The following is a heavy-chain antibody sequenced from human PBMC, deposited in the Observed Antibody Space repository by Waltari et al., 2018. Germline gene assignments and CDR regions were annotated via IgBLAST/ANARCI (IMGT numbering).Heavy chain of an antibody. V-gene: IGHV4-34*01. CDR3: ARAEGYSSSWDFDY. Sequence: QVQLQQWGAGLLKPSETLSLTCAVYGGSFSGYYWSWIRQPPGKGLEWIGEINHSGSTNYNPSLKSRVTISVDTSKNQFSLKLSSVTAADTAVYYCARAEGYSSSWDFDYWGQGTLVTVSS. CDR2: INHSGST. J-gene: IGHJ4*02. CDR1: GGSFSGYY. D-gene: IGHD6-13*01.